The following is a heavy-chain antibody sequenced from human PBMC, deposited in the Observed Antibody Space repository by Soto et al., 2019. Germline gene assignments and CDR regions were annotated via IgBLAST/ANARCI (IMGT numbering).Heavy chain of an antibody. D-gene: IGHD3-22*01. V-gene: IGHV4-39*07. CDR3: ARVGGKYYYDSSGYYSQYYFDY. CDR2: IYYDGST. Sequence: SVSGGSITSNANYWAWFRQPPGRGLEWIGSIYYDGSTYYNPSLKYRATISADTSKNQFSLKLSSVTAADTAVYYCARVGGKYYYDSSGYYSQYYFDYWGQGTLVTVSS. CDR1: GGSITSNANY. J-gene: IGHJ4*02.